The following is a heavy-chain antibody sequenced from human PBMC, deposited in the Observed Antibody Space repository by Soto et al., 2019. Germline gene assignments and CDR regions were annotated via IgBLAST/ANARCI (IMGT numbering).Heavy chain of an antibody. D-gene: IGHD6-19*01. CDR1: GFTFSDYA. CDR2: VSHDGRNT. J-gene: IGHJ4*02. V-gene: IGHV3-30*18. CDR3: AKGGRQWLVTSDFNY. Sequence: VQLVESGGGVVQPGRSLRLSCAASGFTFSDYAMHWVRQATGKGLEWVAVVSHDGRNTHYADSVKGRFTISRDSSKNTVSLEMTSLIAEDTAVYYCAKGGRQWLVTSDFNYWGQGALVTVSS.